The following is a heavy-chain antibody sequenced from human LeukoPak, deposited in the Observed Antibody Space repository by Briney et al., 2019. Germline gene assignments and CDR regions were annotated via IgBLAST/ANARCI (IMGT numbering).Heavy chain of an antibody. Sequence: GGSLRLSCAASGFTFSSYAMPWVRQAPGKGLEWVAVISYDGSNKYYADSVKGRFTISRDNSKNTLYLQMNSLRAEDTAVYYCARGGLHSYYYYGMDVWGQGTTVTVSS. D-gene: IGHD5-12*01. J-gene: IGHJ6*02. CDR2: ISYDGSNK. CDR3: ARGGLHSYYYYGMDV. CDR1: GFTFSSYA. V-gene: IGHV3-30-3*01.